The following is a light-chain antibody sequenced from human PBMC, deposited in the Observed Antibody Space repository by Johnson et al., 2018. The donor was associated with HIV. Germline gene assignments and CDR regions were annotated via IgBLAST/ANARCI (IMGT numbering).Light chain of an antibody. J-gene: IGLJ1*01. CDR3: GTWDSSLSAEV. CDR2: DNN. Sequence: QPVLTQPPSVSAAPGQKVTISCSGSSSNIGNNYVSWYQQLPGTAPKLLIYDNNKRPSGIPDRFSGSKSGTSATLGITGLQTGAEADYYCGTWDSSLSAEVFGTGTKVTFL. V-gene: IGLV1-51*01. CDR1: SSNIGNNY.